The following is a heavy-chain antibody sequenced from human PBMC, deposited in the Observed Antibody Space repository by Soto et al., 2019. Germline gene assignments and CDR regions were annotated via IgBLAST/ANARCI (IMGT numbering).Heavy chain of an antibody. CDR1: GYSFTTYW. J-gene: IGHJ4*02. V-gene: IGHV5-51*01. D-gene: IGHD2-2*02. Sequence: PGESLKISCQGSGYSFTTYWIGWVRQMPGKGLEWMGIIYPGDSDTRCSPSFQGQVTISADKSISAAYLQWSSLKASDTAIYYCATGGYCSDTTCYNFFDYWGQGTLVTVSS. CDR2: IYPGDSDT. CDR3: ATGGYCSDTTCYNFFDY.